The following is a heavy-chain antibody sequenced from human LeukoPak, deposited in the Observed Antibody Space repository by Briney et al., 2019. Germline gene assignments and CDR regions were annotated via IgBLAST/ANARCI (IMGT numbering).Heavy chain of an antibody. CDR1: GSTFTSYD. V-gene: IGHV1-8*01. CDR3: ARPYYSSGFFEGDWYFDL. Sequence: ASVKLSCKASGSTFTSYDINWGRQATGQGVGWMGWMSPNSGTTDYAQKFQGRVTMTRNTSINTAYMELSSLGSEDPAVYFCARPYYSSGFFEGDWYFDLWGRGTLVTVSS. CDR2: MSPNSGTT. D-gene: IGHD6-19*01. J-gene: IGHJ2*01.